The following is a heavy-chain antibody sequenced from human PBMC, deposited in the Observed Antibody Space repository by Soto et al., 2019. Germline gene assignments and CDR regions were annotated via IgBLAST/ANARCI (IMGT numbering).Heavy chain of an antibody. V-gene: IGHV4-34*01. CDR1: GGSFSGYY. CDR2: INHSGST. CDR3: ARGPREIPAARKYYYYYYYMDV. Sequence: SETLSLTCAVYGGSFSGYYWSWIRQPPGKGLEWIGEINHSGSTNYNPSLKSRVTISVDTSKNQFSLKLSSVTAADTAVYYCARGPREIPAARKYYYYYYYMDVWGQGTTVTVSS. J-gene: IGHJ6*03. D-gene: IGHD2-2*01.